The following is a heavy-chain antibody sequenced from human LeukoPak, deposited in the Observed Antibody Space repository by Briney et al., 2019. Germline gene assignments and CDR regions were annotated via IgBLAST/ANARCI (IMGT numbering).Heavy chain of an antibody. CDR3: ARSDYSNYDGPLENWFDP. D-gene: IGHD4-11*01. CDR1: GYSFTSYW. Sequence: GESLKISCKGSGYSFTSYWIGWVRQMPGKGLEWMGTIYPGDSDTRYSPSFQGQVTISANKSISTAYLQWSSLKASDTAMYYCARSDYSNYDGPLENWFDPWGQGTLVTVSS. V-gene: IGHV5-51*01. J-gene: IGHJ5*02. CDR2: IYPGDSDT.